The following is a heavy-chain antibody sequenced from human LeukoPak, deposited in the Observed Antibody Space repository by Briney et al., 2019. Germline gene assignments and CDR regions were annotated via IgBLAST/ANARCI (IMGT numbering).Heavy chain of an antibody. V-gene: IGHV1-18*04. Sequence: ASVKVSCKASGYTFTDYFLHWVRQAPGQGLEWMGWISAYNGNTNYAQKLQGRVTMTTDTSTSTAYMELRSLRSDDTAVYYCARAWAAAPDYWGQGTLVIVSS. CDR3: ARAWAAAPDY. CDR1: GYTFTDYF. CDR2: ISAYNGNT. D-gene: IGHD2-2*01. J-gene: IGHJ4*02.